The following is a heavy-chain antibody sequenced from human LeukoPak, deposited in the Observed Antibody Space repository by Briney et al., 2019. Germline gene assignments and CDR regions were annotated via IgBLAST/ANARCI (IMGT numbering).Heavy chain of an antibody. CDR1: GYTFTSYA. CDR3: ARDCGSSYYYDSSGYYPTPLDY. V-gene: IGHV7-4-1*02. J-gene: IGHJ4*02. CDR2: INTNTGNP. Sequence: ASVKVSCKASGYTFTSYAMNWVRQAPGQRLEWMGWINTNTGNPTYAQGFTGRFVFSLDTSVSTAYLQISSLKAEDTAVYYCARDCGSSYYYDSSGYYPTPLDYWGQGTLVTVSS. D-gene: IGHD3-22*01.